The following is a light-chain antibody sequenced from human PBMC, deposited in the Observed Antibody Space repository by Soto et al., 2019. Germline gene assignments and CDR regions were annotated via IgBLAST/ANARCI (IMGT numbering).Light chain of an antibody. CDR1: QSVNSDY. Sequence: VLTQSPGTLSLSPGERATLSCRASQSVNSDYLGWSQQKPGQAPRLLIYGASTRATGIPDRCSGSGSGTDFTLTISRLEPEDFAVYYCHHYGGSPITFGQGTRLEIK. J-gene: IGKJ5*01. V-gene: IGKV3-20*01. CDR2: GAS. CDR3: HHYGGSPIT.